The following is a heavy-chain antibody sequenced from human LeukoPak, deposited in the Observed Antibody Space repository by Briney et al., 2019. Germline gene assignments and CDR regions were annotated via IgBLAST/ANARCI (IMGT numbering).Heavy chain of an antibody. V-gene: IGHV3-30-3*01. CDR3: ARDRVERITMIVVVIAY. Sequence: GGSLRLSCAASRFTFSSYAMHWVRQAPGKGLEWVAVISYDGSNKYYADSVKGRFTISRDNSKNTLYLQMNSLRAEDTAVYYCARDRVERITMIVVVIAYWGQGTLVTVSS. CDR1: RFTFSSYA. D-gene: IGHD3-22*01. J-gene: IGHJ4*02. CDR2: ISYDGSNK.